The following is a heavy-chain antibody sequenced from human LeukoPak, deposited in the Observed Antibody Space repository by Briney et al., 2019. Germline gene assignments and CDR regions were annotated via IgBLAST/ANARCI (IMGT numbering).Heavy chain of an antibody. Sequence: GGSLRLSCAASGFTFSNAWMSWVRQAPGKGLEWVAVISNDGSNKHYADSVKGRFTISRDNSKNTLYLQMNSLRAEDTAVYYCAKDLTGVNYCLDQWGQGTLVTVSS. CDR2: ISNDGSNK. CDR3: AKDLTGVNYCLDQ. J-gene: IGHJ4*02. V-gene: IGHV3-30*18. D-gene: IGHD1-7*01. CDR1: GFTFSNAW.